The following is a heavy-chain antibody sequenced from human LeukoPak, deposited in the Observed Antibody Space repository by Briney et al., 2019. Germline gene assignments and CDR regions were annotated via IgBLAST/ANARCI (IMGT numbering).Heavy chain of an antibody. J-gene: IGHJ6*02. CDR1: GFTFSSYG. CDR2: ISYDGSNK. V-gene: IGHV3-30*18. Sequence: SGGSLRLSRAAAGFTFSSYGMHWVRQDPSKGLEWVAVISYDGSNKYYADSVKGRFTISRDNSKNTLYLQMNSLRAEDTAVYYCAKDHPDTLRYCDWFTFYYYYGMDVWGQGATVTVSS. D-gene: IGHD3-9*01. CDR3: AKDHPDTLRYCDWFTFYYYYGMDV.